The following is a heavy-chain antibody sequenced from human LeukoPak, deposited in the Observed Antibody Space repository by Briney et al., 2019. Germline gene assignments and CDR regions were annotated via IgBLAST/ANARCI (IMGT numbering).Heavy chain of an antibody. D-gene: IGHD2-15*01. CDR2: INHSGST. Sequence: MPSEILSLTCAVYGGSFSGYYWSWIRQPPGKGLEWIGEINHSGSTNYNPSLKSRVTISVDTSKNQFSLELSSVTAADTAVYYCARGDCSGGSCYSALPHYWGQGTLVTVSS. CDR1: GGSFSGYY. CDR3: ARGDCSGGSCYSALPHY. V-gene: IGHV4-34*01. J-gene: IGHJ4*02.